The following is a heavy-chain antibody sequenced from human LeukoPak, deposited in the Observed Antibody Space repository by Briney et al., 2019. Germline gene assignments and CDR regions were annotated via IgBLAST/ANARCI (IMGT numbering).Heavy chain of an antibody. J-gene: IGHJ2*01. Sequence: RQXPGKGLEWVSXXSWNSGSIGYADSVKGRFTISRDNAKNSLYLQMNSLRAEDTALYYCAKDNYYDSSGYYYGKYFDLWGRGTLVTVSS. D-gene: IGHD3-22*01. CDR3: AKDNYYDSSGYYYGKYFDL. CDR2: XSWNSGSI. V-gene: IGHV3-9*01.